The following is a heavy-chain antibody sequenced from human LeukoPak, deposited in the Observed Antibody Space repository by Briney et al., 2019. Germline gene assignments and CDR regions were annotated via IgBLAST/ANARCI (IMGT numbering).Heavy chain of an antibody. CDR1: GGSISSSSYY. Sequence: SETLSLTCTVSGGSISSSSYYWGWIRRPPGKGLEWIGSIYYSGSTYYNPSLKSRVTISVDTSKNQFSLKLSSVTAADTAVYYCARDPAGGDPWPDYWGQGTLVTVSS. CDR3: ARDPAGGDPWPDY. J-gene: IGHJ4*02. D-gene: IGHD2-21*02. CDR2: IYYSGST. V-gene: IGHV4-39*07.